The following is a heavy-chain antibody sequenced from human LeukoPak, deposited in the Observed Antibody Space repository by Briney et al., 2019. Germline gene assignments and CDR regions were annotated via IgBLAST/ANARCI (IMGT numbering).Heavy chain of an antibody. CDR1: GFTFSGYD. D-gene: IGHD6-19*01. CDR2: IGTPGDT. CDR3: ARQRETAVAGTGFDY. V-gene: IGHV3-13*01. J-gene: IGHJ4*02. Sequence: GGSLRLSCTASGFTFSGYDMHWVRQAPVKGLEWVSAIGTPGDTYYPGSVKGRFTISRENAKNSLYLQMNSLRAGDTAVYYCARQRETAVAGTGFDYWGQGTLVTVSS.